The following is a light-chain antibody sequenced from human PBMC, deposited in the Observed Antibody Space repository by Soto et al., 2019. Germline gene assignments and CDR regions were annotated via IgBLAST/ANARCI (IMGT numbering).Light chain of an antibody. Sequence: EIVLTQSPDTLSLSPGERATLSCRASQSVSSSFLAWYQQKPGQAPRLLIYAASSRATGIPDRFSGSGSGTDFTLTISRLEPEDFAVYYCQQYGNSPQTFGQGTKVDIK. CDR3: QQYGNSPQT. V-gene: IGKV3-20*01. CDR1: QSVSSSF. CDR2: AAS. J-gene: IGKJ1*01.